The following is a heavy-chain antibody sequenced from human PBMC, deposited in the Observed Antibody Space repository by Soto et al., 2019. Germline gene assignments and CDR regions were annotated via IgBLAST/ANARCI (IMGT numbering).Heavy chain of an antibody. D-gene: IGHD3-16*01. CDR3: ARGDKNNDYYFDH. CDR2: IYNSGGS. V-gene: IGHV4-30-2*01. J-gene: IGHJ4*02. Sequence: QLQLQESGSGLVKPSQTLSLTCVVSGASIISGDYAWNWVRQPPGKGLEWLGYIYNSGGSYYNPSLMSRYTISLDRSKNRFSLRLDSVTAADTALYFCARGDKNNDYYFDHWGQGTLVTVTS. CDR1: GASIISGDYA.